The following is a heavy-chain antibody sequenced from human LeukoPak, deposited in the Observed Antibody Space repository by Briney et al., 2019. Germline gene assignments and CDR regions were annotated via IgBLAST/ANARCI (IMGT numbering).Heavy chain of an antibody. J-gene: IGHJ4*02. CDR3: ARGSFWGGYYPYFDY. D-gene: IGHD3-3*01. Sequence: SETLSLTCTVSGGSISSYYWSWIRQPAGKGLEWIGRIYTSGSTNYNLSLKSRVTMSVDTSKNQFSLKLSSVTAADTAAYYCARGSFWGGYYPYFDYWGQGTLVTVPS. CDR1: GGSISSYY. V-gene: IGHV4-4*07. CDR2: IYTSGST.